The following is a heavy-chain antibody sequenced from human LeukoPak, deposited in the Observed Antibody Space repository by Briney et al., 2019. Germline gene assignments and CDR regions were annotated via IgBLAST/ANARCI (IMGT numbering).Heavy chain of an antibody. V-gene: IGHV4-59*01. CDR1: GGSLSGYH. Sequence: SETLSLTCTVSGGSLSGYHWSWIRQPPGKGLEWIGYIYYSGNTEYNPSLKSRVTISVDTSKNQFSLKLSSVTAADTAVYYCARPMTTEGYYGMDVWGQGTTVTVSS. J-gene: IGHJ6*02. CDR2: IYYSGNT. D-gene: IGHD4-11*01. CDR3: ARPMTTEGYYGMDV.